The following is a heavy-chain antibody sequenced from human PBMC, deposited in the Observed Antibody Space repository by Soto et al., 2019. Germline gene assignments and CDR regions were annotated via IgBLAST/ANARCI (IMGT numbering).Heavy chain of an antibody. D-gene: IGHD6-19*01. J-gene: IGHJ3*01. CDR1: GFTFSSYS. Sequence: EVQLVESGGGLVQPGGSLRLSCAASGFTFSSYSMNWVRQAPGKGLEWVSYISSGSSTIYYADFVKGRFTISRDNAQNSLYLQMNSLRAEDTAVYYCAKTYSSGRGAFDVWGQGTMVTVSS. CDR3: AKTYSSGRGAFDV. CDR2: ISSGSSTI. V-gene: IGHV3-48*01.